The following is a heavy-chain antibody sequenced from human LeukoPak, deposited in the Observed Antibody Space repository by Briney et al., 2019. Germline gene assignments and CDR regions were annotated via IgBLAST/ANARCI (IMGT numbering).Heavy chain of an antibody. D-gene: IGHD1-14*01. CDR2: TYSGGST. Sequence: GGSLRLSCAASGFSVNSNYMSWVRQAPGKGLEWVLVTYSGGSTYYADSVKGRFTISRHISKNTLYLQMNSLRAEDTAVYYCARAGPYDAFDIWGQGTMVTVSS. J-gene: IGHJ3*02. V-gene: IGHV3-53*04. CDR3: ARAGPYDAFDI. CDR1: GFSVNSNY.